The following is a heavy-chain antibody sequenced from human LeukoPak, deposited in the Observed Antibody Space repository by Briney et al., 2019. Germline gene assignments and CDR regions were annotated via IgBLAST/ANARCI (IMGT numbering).Heavy chain of an antibody. Sequence: SETLSLTCTVSGGSISSYYWSWIRQPAGKGLEWIGRIYTSGSTDYNPSLKSRVAMSVDTSKNQFSLKLSSVTAADTAVYYCARDRYYYDSSGYPTLDYWGQGTLVTVSS. CDR2: IYTSGST. J-gene: IGHJ4*02. CDR1: GGSISSYY. D-gene: IGHD3-22*01. CDR3: ARDRYYYDSSGYPTLDY. V-gene: IGHV4-4*07.